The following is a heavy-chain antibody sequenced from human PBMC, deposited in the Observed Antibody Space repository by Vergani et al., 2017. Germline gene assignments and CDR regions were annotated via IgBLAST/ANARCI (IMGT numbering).Heavy chain of an antibody. CDR1: EYSFGNYW. CDR2: IYPADSDT. Sequence: EVELVQSGPEMRKPGESLKISCKGSEYSFGNYWIGWVSQMPGKGLEWMGIIYPADSDTRYSPSFQGQVTISADKSISTAFLQWDSLKASDTALYYCARNTTYTDSWGQGTLVTVSS. J-gene: IGHJ4*02. V-gene: IGHV5-51*03. D-gene: IGHD1-1*01. CDR3: ARNTTYTDS.